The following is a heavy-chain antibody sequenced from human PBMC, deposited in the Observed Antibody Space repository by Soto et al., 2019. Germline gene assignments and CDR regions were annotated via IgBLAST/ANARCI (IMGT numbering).Heavy chain of an antibody. Sequence: WASVKVSCKASGYTLTSYDINWVRQATGQGLEWMGWMNPNSGNTGYAQKFQGRVTMTRNTSISTAYMELSSLRSEDTAVYYCARGRGFWSGYYGYYYYYGMDVWGQGTTVTVSS. CDR3: ARGRGFWSGYYGYYYYYGMDV. V-gene: IGHV1-8*01. J-gene: IGHJ6*02. D-gene: IGHD3-3*01. CDR1: GYTLTSYD. CDR2: MNPNSGNT.